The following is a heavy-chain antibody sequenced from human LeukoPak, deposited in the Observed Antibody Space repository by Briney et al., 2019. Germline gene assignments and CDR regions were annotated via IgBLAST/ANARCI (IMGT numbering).Heavy chain of an antibody. CDR3: ARESRITMVRGSFDY. CDR1: GFDFNNYN. V-gene: IGHV3-21*01. Sequence: GGSLRLSCAASGFDFNNYNMNWVRQAPGKGLEWVSSITSSGTYIYYADSVKGRFTISRDNAKNSLYLQMNSLRPEDTAVYYCARESRITMVRGSFDYWGQGTLVTVSS. D-gene: IGHD3-10*01. J-gene: IGHJ4*02. CDR2: ITSSGTYI.